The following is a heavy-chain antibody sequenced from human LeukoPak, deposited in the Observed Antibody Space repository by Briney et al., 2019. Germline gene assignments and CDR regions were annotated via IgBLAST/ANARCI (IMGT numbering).Heavy chain of an antibody. Sequence: GGSLRLSCAASGFTFSSYEMNWVRQAPGKGLEWVSYISSSSSTIYYADSVKGRFTISRDNAKNSLYLQMNGLRAEDTAVYYCSREGYSDLDWFDPWGQGTVVTVSS. V-gene: IGHV3-48*03. D-gene: IGHD4-11*01. J-gene: IGHJ5*02. CDR2: ISSSSSTI. CDR3: SREGYSDLDWFDP. CDR1: GFTFSSYE.